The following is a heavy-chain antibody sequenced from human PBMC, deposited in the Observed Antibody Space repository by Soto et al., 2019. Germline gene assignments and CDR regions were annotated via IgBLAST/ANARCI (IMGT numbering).Heavy chain of an antibody. D-gene: IGHD3-22*01. Sequence: SGPTLVNPTETLTLTCTVSGFSLTNTRVGVSWIRQPPGKALEWLADIFSNDDKTYSTSLKTRLTISKDTPNSQVVLTMTNLDPADTATYYCAQMRYFYDSGGYFHFYYFDDCGQGTLVTVSS. CDR3: AQMRYFYDSGGYFHFYYFDD. V-gene: IGHV2-26*01. CDR2: IFSNDDK. CDR1: GFSLTNTRVG. J-gene: IGHJ4*02.